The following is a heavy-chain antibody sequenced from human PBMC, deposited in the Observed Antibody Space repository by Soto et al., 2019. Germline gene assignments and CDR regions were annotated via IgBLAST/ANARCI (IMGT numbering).Heavy chain of an antibody. CDR2: IYHSGNT. Sequence: QVQLQESGPGLVKPSGTLSLTCAVSGGSMITSNWWTWVRQPPGKGLEWIGEIYHSGNTNYNPSLKCRVTISVDRSNSHFSLGLSSEGAAFPAVYCCARQGYCGSPRFDPWGQGTLVIVSS. CDR1: GGSMITSNW. J-gene: IGHJ5*02. D-gene: IGHD1-26*01. CDR3: ARQGYCGSPRFDP. V-gene: IGHV4-4*01.